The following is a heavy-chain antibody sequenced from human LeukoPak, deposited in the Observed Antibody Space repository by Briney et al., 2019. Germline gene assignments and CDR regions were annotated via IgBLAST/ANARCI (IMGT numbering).Heavy chain of an antibody. CDR3: AKHLEWLLWAFDY. J-gene: IGHJ4*02. D-gene: IGHD3-3*01. V-gene: IGHV3-30*18. Sequence: TGGSLRLSCAASGFIFSSYGMHWARQAPGKGLEWVAVISYDGSNKYYADSVKGRFTISRDNSKNTLYLQMNSLRAEDTAVYYCAKHLEWLLWAFDYWGQGTLVTVSS. CDR2: ISYDGSNK. CDR1: GFIFSSYG.